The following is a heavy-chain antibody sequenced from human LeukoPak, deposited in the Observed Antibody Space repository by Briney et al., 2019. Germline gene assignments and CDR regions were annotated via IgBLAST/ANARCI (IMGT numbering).Heavy chain of an antibody. D-gene: IGHD3-22*01. CDR3: AKSRLHSSGSTDY. CDR1: GFTFSAFG. J-gene: IGHJ4*02. V-gene: IGHV3-30*18. CDR2: ISSDGSNK. Sequence: GSLRLSCAASGFTFSAFGMHWVRQAPGKGLEWVAVISSDGSNKYYTDSVKGRFTISRDNSKNTLYMEMNSLRPEDTAVYYCAKSRLHSSGSTDYWGQGTLVTVSS.